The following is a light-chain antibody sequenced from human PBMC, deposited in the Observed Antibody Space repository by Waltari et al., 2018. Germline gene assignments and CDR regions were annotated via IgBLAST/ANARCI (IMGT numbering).Light chain of an antibody. CDR3: QQRSNWPLT. J-gene: IGKJ4*01. CDR1: QTVRSY. CDR2: HAS. V-gene: IGKV3-11*01. Sequence: EIVLTQSPATLSLSPGERATLSCRASQTVRSYLAWYQQKPGQAPRLLIFHASNRATGIPARVSGGGSGTDFTLTISSLEPEDFALYYCQQRSNWPLTFGGGTKVEIK.